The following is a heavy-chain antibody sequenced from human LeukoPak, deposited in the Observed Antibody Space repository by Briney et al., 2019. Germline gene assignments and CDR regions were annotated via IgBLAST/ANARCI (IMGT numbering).Heavy chain of an antibody. CDR3: AKGKGYCSGGSCPKSHDAFDI. CDR2: ISYDGSNK. D-gene: IGHD2-15*01. J-gene: IGHJ3*02. V-gene: IGHV3-30*18. Sequence: PGGSLRLSCAASGFTFSSYGIHWVRQAPGKGLEWVAVISYDGSNKYYADSVKGRFTISRDNSKNTLYLQMNSLRAEDTAVYYCAKGKGYCSGGSCPKSHDAFDIWGQGTMVTVSS. CDR1: GFTFSSYG.